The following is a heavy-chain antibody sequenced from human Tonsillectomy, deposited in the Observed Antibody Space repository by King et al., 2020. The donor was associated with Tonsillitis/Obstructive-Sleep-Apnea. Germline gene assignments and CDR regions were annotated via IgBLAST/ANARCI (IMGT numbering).Heavy chain of an antibody. CDR1: GGSFSGYY. CDR2: INHSGST. CDR3: ARGRPKYCSSTSCYSRAWYYYMDV. Sequence: VQLQQWGAGLLKPSETLSLTCAVYGGSFSGYYWSWIRQPPGKGLEWIGEINHSGSTNYNPSLKSRVTISVDTSKNQFSLKLSSVTAADTAVYYCARGRPKYCSSTSCYSRAWYYYMDVWGKGTTVTVSS. J-gene: IGHJ6*03. D-gene: IGHD2-2*01. V-gene: IGHV4-34*01.